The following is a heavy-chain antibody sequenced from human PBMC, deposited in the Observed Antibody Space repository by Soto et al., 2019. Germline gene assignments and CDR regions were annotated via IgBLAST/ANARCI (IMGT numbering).Heavy chain of an antibody. Sequence: QVQVQQWGAGLLKSSETLSLTCAVYGGSFSGYYWSWIRQSPGKGLEWIGEVNPTGSTKYNPSIKSRVTISVDTSKNQLSLNLNSVTAADTALYYCARSREQWLVDAFDIWGQGTMVNVAA. V-gene: IGHV4-34*01. D-gene: IGHD6-19*01. CDR2: VNPTGST. CDR3: ARSREQWLVDAFDI. CDR1: GGSFSGYY. J-gene: IGHJ3*02.